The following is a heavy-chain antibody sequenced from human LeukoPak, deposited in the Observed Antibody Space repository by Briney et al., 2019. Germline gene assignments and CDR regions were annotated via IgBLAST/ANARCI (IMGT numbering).Heavy chain of an antibody. CDR2: ISRSSSCI. D-gene: IGHD3-10*01. J-gene: IGHJ3*02. CDR1: GFTFSSYS. Sequence: GGSLRLSCAPSGFTFSSYSMSCVRQAPGKGLEWVASISRSSSCIYYADSVKGRFTISRDNAKNSLYLQMNGLRAEDTAVYYCARMVRGVIAQTGGWAFDIWGQGTMVTVSS. CDR3: ARMVRGVIAQTGGWAFDI. V-gene: IGHV3-21*01.